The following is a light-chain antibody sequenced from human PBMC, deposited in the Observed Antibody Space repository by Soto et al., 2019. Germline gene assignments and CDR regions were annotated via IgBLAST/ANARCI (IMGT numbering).Light chain of an antibody. CDR2: EGS. V-gene: IGLV2-23*01. CDR3: CSYAGDTTLV. CDR1: SSDVGSYDL. J-gene: IGLJ2*01. Sequence: QSALTQPASVSRSPGQSITISCTGTSSDVGSYDLVSWYQQHPGKAPKLMIYEGSKRPSGVSNRFSGSKSGNTASLTISGLQAEDEANYYCCSYAGDTTLVFGGGTKLTVL.